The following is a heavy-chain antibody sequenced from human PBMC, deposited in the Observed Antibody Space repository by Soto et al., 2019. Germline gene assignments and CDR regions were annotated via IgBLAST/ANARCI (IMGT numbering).Heavy chain of an antibody. J-gene: IGHJ6*02. CDR1: GFTCSSFA. CDR3: AKGRSYYYYYGVDV. CDR2: IIDSGGST. Sequence: PGGSLRLSWAASGFTCSSFAMSWVRQAPGKGLEWVSDIIDSGGSTYYADSVKGRFTISRDNSKSTLYLQMNSLRAEDTALYYCAKGRSYYYYYGVDVWGQGTTVTVSS. V-gene: IGHV3-23*01.